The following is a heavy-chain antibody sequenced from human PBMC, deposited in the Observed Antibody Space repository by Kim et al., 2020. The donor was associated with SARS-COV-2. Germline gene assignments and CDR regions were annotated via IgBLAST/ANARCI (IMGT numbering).Heavy chain of an antibody. CDR3: ASWDSGSYTSFDY. J-gene: IGHJ4*02. Sequence: YNPSLMSRVTISVATSKNQFSLKLSSVTAADTAVYYCASWDSGSYTSFDYWGQGTLVTVSS. V-gene: IGHV4-39*01. D-gene: IGHD1-26*01.